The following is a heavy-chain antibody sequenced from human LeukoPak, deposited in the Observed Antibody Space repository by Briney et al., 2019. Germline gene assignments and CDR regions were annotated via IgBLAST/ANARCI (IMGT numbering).Heavy chain of an antibody. CDR1: GGSFSGYY. CDR2: INHSGST. Sequence: SETLSLTCAVYGGSFSGYYWSWIRQPPGKGLEWIGDINHSGSTNYNPSLKSRVTISVDTSKNQFSLKLSSVTAADTAVYYCAREAQKYCSGSSCYGPGDYWGQGTLVTVSS. V-gene: IGHV4-34*01. CDR3: AREAQKYCSGSSCYGPGDY. D-gene: IGHD2-15*01. J-gene: IGHJ4*02.